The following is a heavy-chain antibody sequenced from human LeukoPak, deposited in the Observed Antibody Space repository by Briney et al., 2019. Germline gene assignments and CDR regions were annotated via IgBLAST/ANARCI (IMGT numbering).Heavy chain of an antibody. D-gene: IGHD2-15*01. V-gene: IGHV3-23*01. CDR3: AKGGRNIVVVVAATTYP. J-gene: IGHJ5*02. CDR2: ISGSGGST. Sequence: PGGTLRLSCAASGFTFSSYGMSWVRQAPGKGLEWVSAISGSGGSTYYADSVKGRFTISRDNSKNTLYLQMNSLRAEDTAVYYCAKGGRNIVVVVAATTYPWGQGTLVTVSS. CDR1: GFTFSSYG.